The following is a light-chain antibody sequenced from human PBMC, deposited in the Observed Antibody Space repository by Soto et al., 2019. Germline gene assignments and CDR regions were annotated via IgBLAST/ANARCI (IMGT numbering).Light chain of an antibody. V-gene: IGKV4-1*01. CDR1: QSVLYRANNKNY. CDR3: QQYYSIPWT. CDR2: WTS. J-gene: IGKJ1*01. Sequence: DIVMTQSPDSLAVSLGERATINCKSSQSVLYRANNKNYLAWYQQKPGQPPKLLIYWTSTRESGVPDRFSGSGSGTYFTLTISSLQAEDVAVYYCQQYYSIPWTFGHGTKVEI.